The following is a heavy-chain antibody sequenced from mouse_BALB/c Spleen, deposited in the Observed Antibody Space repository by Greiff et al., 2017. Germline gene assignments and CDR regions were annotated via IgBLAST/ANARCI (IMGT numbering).Heavy chain of an antibody. J-gene: IGHJ4*01. CDR2: ISYSGST. D-gene: IGHD2-4*01. CDR1: GYSITSDYA. Sequence: DVQLQESGPGLVKPSQSLSLTCTVTGYSITSDYAWNWIRQFPGNKLEWMGYISYSGSTSYNPSLKSRISITRDTSKNQFFLQLNSVTTEDTATYYCARVGITTEGLAMDYWGQGTSVTVSS. V-gene: IGHV3-2*02. CDR3: ARVGITTEGLAMDY.